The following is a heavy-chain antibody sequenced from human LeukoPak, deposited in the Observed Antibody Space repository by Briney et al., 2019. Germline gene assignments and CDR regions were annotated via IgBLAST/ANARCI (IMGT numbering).Heavy chain of an antibody. Sequence: PSETLSLTCTVSGGSISSYYWSWIRQPPGKGLEWIGYIYYSGSTNYNPSLKSRVTISVDTSKNQFSLKLSSVTAADTAVYYCARNSGVVVPAAHNWFDPWGQGTPVTVSS. V-gene: IGHV4-59*08. CDR1: GGSISSYY. D-gene: IGHD2-2*01. J-gene: IGHJ5*02. CDR3: ARNSGVVVPAAHNWFDP. CDR2: IYYSGST.